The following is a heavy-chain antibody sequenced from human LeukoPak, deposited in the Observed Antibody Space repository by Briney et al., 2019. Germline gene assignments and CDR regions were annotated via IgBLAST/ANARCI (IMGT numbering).Heavy chain of an antibody. CDR1: GFTFSSDA. D-gene: IGHD2-15*01. J-gene: IGHJ4*02. CDR3: AKEDCSGGSCYSFLDY. V-gene: IGHV3-23*01. CDR2: ISGSGGST. Sequence: PGGSLRLSCAASGFTFSSDAMSWVRQAPGKGVEGVSAISGSGGSTYYADSVKGRFTISRDNSKNTLYLQMNSLRAEDTAVYYCAKEDCSGGSCYSFLDYWGQGTLVTVSS.